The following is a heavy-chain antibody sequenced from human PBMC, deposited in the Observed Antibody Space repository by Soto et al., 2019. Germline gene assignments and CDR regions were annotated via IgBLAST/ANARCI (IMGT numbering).Heavy chain of an antibody. CDR2: INPSGGST. CDR1: GYTFTSYY. CDR3: ARDRAVVVAATPRHSFDY. Sequence: QVQLVQSGAEVKKPGASVKVSCKASGYTFTSYYMHWVRQAPGQGLEWMGIINPSGGSTSYAQKFQGRVTMTRDTSTSTVYMELSSLRSEDTAVYYCARDRAVVVAATPRHSFDYWGQGTLVTVSS. D-gene: IGHD2-15*01. J-gene: IGHJ4*02. V-gene: IGHV1-46*01.